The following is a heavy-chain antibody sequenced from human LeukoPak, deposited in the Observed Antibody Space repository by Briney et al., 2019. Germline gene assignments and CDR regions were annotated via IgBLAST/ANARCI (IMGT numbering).Heavy chain of an antibody. CDR3: ARDRAGSSYYYDSSGYYEAYFDY. V-gene: IGHV1-69*13. Sequence: ASVKVSCKASGGTFISYAISWVRQAPRQGLEWMGGIIPIFGTANYAQKFQGRVTITADESTSTAYMELSSLRSEDTAVYYCARDRAGSSYYYDSSGYYEAYFDYWGQGTLVTVS. D-gene: IGHD3-22*01. CDR2: IIPIFGTA. J-gene: IGHJ4*02. CDR1: GGTFISYA.